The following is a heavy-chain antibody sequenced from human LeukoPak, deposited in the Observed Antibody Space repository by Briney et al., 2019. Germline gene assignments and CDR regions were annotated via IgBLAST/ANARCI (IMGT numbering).Heavy chain of an antibody. CDR2: MDQDGSDK. Sequence: PGGSLRLSCAASGFTFTTYWMSWVRQAPGQGLEWVANMDQDGSDKYYVDSVKGRFTISRDNAKNSLYLQMNSLRAEDTAVYYCARDPFSFTVAGGPPIDYWGQGTLVTVSS. D-gene: IGHD6-19*01. CDR3: ARDPFSFTVAGGPPIDY. V-gene: IGHV3-7*01. J-gene: IGHJ4*02. CDR1: GFTFTTYW.